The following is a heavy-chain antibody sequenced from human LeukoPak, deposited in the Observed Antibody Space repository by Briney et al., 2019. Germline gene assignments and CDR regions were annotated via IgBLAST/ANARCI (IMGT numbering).Heavy chain of an antibody. D-gene: IGHD6-6*01. CDR1: GGSISSYY. CDR3: ARAAPFSPLDS. J-gene: IGHJ4*02. Sequence: SETLSLTCTVSGGSISSYYWSWIRQPPGKGLEWIGYIYSSGMTNYNPSLKSRVTISVDTSKNQFSLKLNSVIAADTAVYYCARAAPFSPLDSWGQGTLVTVSS. V-gene: IGHV4-59*01. CDR2: IYSSGMT.